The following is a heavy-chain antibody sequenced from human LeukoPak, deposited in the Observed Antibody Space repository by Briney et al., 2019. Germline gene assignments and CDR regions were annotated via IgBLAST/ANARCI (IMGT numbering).Heavy chain of an antibody. CDR1: GGSISSGGYY. D-gene: IGHD2-2*01. V-gene: IGHV4-30-2*01. CDR3: AREGCSSTSCQISY. J-gene: IGHJ4*02. Sequence: PSQTLSLTCTVSGGSISSGGYYWSWIRQPPGKGLEWIGYIYHSGSTYYNPSLKSRVTISVDRSKNQFSLKLSSVTAADTAVYYCAREGCSSTSCQISYWGQGTLVTVSS. CDR2: IYHSGST.